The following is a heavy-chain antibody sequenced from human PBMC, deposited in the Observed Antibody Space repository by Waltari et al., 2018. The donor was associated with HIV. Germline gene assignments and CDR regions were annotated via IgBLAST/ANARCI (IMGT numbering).Heavy chain of an antibody. CDR1: GFSLSTSGVG. D-gene: IGHD6-13*01. V-gene: IGHV2-5*02. CDR2: IYWDDDK. J-gene: IGHJ4*02. CDR3: AHSALERSSSWPHFDY. Sequence: QITLKESGPTLVKPTQTLTLTCTFSGFSLSTSGVGVGWIRQPPGKALEWLALIYWDDDKRYSPSLKSRLTITKDTSKNQVVLTMTNMDPVDTATYYCAHSALERSSSWPHFDYWGQGTLVTVSS.